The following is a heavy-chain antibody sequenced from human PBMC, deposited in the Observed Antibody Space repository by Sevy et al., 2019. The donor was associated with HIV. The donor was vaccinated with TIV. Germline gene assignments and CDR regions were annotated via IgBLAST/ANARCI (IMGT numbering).Heavy chain of an antibody. Sequence: ASVKVSCKASGYTFTSYSIHWVRQAPGQGLEWMGIINPSGGSTTYAQMFQGRVTLTRDKSTSTVFLELSSLRSDDTAVYYCAIPGFSGYDGVDQWCQGTLVTVSS. CDR1: GYTFTSYS. D-gene: IGHD5-12*01. V-gene: IGHV1-46*01. CDR3: AIPGFSGYDGVDQ. CDR2: INPSGGST. J-gene: IGHJ4*02.